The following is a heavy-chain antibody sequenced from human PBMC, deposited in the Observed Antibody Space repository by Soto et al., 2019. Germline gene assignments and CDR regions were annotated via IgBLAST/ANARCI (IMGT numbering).Heavy chain of an antibody. V-gene: IGHV3-23*01. D-gene: IGHD1-26*01. CDR1: GFTFSNYG. CDR3: AKDRVSTGSYSLDF. J-gene: IGHJ4*02. CDR2: VSGSGVT. Sequence: EVQLLESGGGLVQPGGSLRVSCAASGFTFSNYGMSWVRQAPEAGLEWVSTVSGSGVTSYADSVRGRFTSSRDNSKNTLYLHMNSLRGEDTAIYYCAKDRVSTGSYSLDFWGQGTLVTVSS.